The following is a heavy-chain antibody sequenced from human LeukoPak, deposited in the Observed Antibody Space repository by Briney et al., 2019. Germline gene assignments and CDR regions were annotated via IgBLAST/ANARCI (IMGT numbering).Heavy chain of an antibody. CDR3: ARDGNIVLDY. CDR1: GFTFSSYA. Sequence: GGSLRLSCAASGFTFSSYAMHWVRQAPSKGLEWVAVISCDGSNKYYADSVKGRFTISRDNSKNTLYLQMNSLRAEDTAVYYCARDGNIVLDYWGRGTLVTVSS. D-gene: IGHD2/OR15-2a*01. CDR2: ISCDGSNK. J-gene: IGHJ4*02. V-gene: IGHV3-30*01.